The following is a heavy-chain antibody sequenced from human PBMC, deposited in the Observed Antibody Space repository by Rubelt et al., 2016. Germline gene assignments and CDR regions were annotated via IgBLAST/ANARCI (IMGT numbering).Heavy chain of an antibody. V-gene: IGHV4-39*01. J-gene: IGHJ5*02. CDR1: GGSISSSSYY. CDR3: ARHSHDCSSTSCGLNWFDP. D-gene: IGHD2-2*01. Sequence: QLQLRESGPGLVKPSETLSLTCTVSGGSISSSSYYWGWIRQPPGKGLEWIGSLYYSGRTYSNPSLKSRVTIPGDTSKNQVSRKLSSVTAADTAVYYCARHSHDCSSTSCGLNWFDPWGQGTLVTVSS. CDR2: LYYSGRT.